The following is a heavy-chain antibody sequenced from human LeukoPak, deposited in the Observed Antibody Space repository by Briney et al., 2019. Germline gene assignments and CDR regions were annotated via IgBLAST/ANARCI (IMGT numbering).Heavy chain of an antibody. Sequence: PSETLSLTCTVSGGSISSYYWNWIRQPPGKGLEWIGYIHYTGSTNYNPSLKSRVTISVDTSKNQFSLKLSSVTAADTAVYYCARTQEAGYSSGWYDSYYYYYMDVWGKGTTVTISS. V-gene: IGHV4-59*01. CDR1: GGSISSYY. J-gene: IGHJ6*03. CDR2: IHYTGST. D-gene: IGHD6-19*01. CDR3: ARTQEAGYSSGWYDSYYYYYMDV.